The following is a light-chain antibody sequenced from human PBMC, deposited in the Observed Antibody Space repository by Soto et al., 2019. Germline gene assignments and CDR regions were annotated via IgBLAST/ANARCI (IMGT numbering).Light chain of an antibody. CDR2: DVS. CDR3: SSYTGSSTYVV. J-gene: IGLJ2*01. CDR1: SSDVCGYNY. V-gene: IGLV2-14*01. Sequence: QSALTQPASVSGSPGQSITISCTGTSSDVCGYNYDSWYQQHPGKAPKLMIYDVSNRPSGVSNRFSGSKSANTASLTISGLQAEDEADYYCSSYTGSSTYVVFGGGTQLTVL.